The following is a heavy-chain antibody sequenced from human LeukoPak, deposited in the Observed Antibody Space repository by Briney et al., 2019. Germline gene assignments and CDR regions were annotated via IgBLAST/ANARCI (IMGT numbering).Heavy chain of an antibody. J-gene: IGHJ4*02. Sequence: GGSLRLSCAASGFTVSSNYMSWVRQAPGKGLEWVSVIYSGGSTYYADSVKGRFTISRDNSKNTLYLQMNSLRAEDTAVYYCAKDLNPGYSYGRFDYWGQGTLVTVSS. CDR2: IYSGGST. D-gene: IGHD5-18*01. CDR1: GFTVSSNY. V-gene: IGHV3-53*01. CDR3: AKDLNPGYSYGRFDY.